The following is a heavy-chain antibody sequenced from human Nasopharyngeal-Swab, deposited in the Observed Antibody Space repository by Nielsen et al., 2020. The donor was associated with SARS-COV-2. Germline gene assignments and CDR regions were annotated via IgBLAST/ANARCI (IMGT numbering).Heavy chain of an antibody. CDR3: AKDSSDSYYGMDV. J-gene: IGHJ6*02. V-gene: IGHV1-69*06. Sequence: SVKVSCKASGGTFSSYAISWVRQAPGQGLEWMGGIIPIFGTANYAQKFQGRVTITADKSTSTAYMELSSLRSEDTAVYYCAKDSSDSYYGMDVWGQGTTVTVSS. CDR1: GGTFSSYA. CDR2: IIPIFGTA.